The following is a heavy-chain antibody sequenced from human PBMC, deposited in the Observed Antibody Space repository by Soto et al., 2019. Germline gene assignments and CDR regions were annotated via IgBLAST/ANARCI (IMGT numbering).Heavy chain of an antibody. Sequence: GGSLRLSCAASGFTFSSYSMNWVRQAPGKGLEWVSYISSSSSTIYYADSVKGRFTISRDNAKNSLYLQMNSLRDEDTAVYYCARVDSTGTTFKTFDYWGQGTLVTVSS. CDR2: ISSSSSTI. J-gene: IGHJ4*02. CDR1: GFTFSSYS. CDR3: ARVDSTGTTFKTFDY. V-gene: IGHV3-48*02. D-gene: IGHD1-7*01.